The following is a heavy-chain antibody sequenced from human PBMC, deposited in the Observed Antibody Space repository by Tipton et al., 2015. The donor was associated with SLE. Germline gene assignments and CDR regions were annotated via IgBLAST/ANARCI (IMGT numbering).Heavy chain of an antibody. J-gene: IGHJ3*02. CDR3: ARVRGSSWLSFAFDI. CDR1: GGSFSGYY. D-gene: IGHD6-13*01. Sequence: TLSLTCAVYGGSFSGYYWSWIRQAPGKGLEWIGEINHSGSTNYNPSLKSRVTISVDTSKNQFSLKLSSVTAADTAVYYCARVRGSSWLSFAFDIWGQGTMVTVSS. CDR2: INHSGST. V-gene: IGHV4-34*01.